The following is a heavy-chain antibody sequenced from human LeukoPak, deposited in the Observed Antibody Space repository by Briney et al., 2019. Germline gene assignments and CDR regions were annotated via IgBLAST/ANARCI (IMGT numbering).Heavy chain of an antibody. CDR1: GGSISSYY. D-gene: IGHD4-23*01. Sequence: SETLSLTCTVSGGSISSYYWSWIRQPAGKGLEWIGRIYTSGSTNYNPSLKSRVTMSVDTSKNQFSLKLSSVTAADTAVYYCARDRLVVTPSDAFDIWGQGTMVTVPS. V-gene: IGHV4-4*07. J-gene: IGHJ3*02. CDR2: IYTSGST. CDR3: ARDRLVVTPSDAFDI.